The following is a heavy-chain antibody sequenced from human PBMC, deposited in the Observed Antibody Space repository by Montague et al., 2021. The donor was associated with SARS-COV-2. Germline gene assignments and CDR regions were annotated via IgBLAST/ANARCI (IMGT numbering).Heavy chain of an antibody. CDR1: FGSISTYY. CDR3: ARQDAWAYCGDECYRGWFDS. CDR2: IFYNGST. Sequence: SETLSLTCTVSFGSISTYYWSWIRQPPGKGPEWIGFIFYNGSTKXNPSLKRRVSISLDTSKNQFSLKLSSVTAADTAVYYCARQDAWAYCGDECYRGWFDSWGQGTLVTVSS. J-gene: IGHJ5*01. V-gene: IGHV4-59*01. D-gene: IGHD2-21*01.